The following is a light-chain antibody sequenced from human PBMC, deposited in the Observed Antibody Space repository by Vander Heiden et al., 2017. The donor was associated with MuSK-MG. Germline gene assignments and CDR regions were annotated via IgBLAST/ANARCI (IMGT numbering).Light chain of an antibody. CDR3: QQDDNLPYT. Sequence: DIQMTQSPSSLSASVGDRVTITCQASQDITKCLNWYQQKPGKAPKLLIYDASNLETGVSSRFSGSGSVTDFTLTISSLQPEDIATYYCQQDDNLPYTFGQGTKLGIK. CDR1: QDITKC. J-gene: IGKJ2*01. CDR2: DAS. V-gene: IGKV1-33*01.